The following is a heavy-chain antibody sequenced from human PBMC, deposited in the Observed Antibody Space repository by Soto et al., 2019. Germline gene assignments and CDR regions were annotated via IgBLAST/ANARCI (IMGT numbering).Heavy chain of an antibody. V-gene: IGHV5-51*01. CDR2: IYPGDSDT. D-gene: IGHD6-13*01. CDR3: VTRTQQLARGGAFDI. Sequence: PGESLKISCKGSGYSFTSYWIGWVRQMPGKGLEWMGIIYPGDSDTRYSPSFQGQVTISADKSISTAYLQWSSLKASDTAMYYCVTRTQQLARGGAFDIWGQGTMVTVSS. CDR1: GYSFTSYW. J-gene: IGHJ3*02.